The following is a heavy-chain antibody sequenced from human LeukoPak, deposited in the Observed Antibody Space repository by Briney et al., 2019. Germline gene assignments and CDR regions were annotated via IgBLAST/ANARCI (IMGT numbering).Heavy chain of an antibody. D-gene: IGHD1-26*01. CDR2: IYTSGST. CDR1: GGSISSYY. Sequence: SETLSLTCTVSGGSISSYYWSWIRQPAGKGLEWIGRIYTSGSTYYNPSLKSRVTISVDTSKNQFSLKLSSVTAADTAVYYCARHSGSYYRLRFFDYWGRGTLVTVSS. V-gene: IGHV4-4*07. CDR3: ARHSGSYYRLRFFDY. J-gene: IGHJ4*02.